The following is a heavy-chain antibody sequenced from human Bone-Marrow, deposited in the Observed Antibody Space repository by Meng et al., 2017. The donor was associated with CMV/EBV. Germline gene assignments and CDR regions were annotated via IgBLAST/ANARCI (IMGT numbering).Heavy chain of an antibody. J-gene: IGHJ6*02. D-gene: IGHD2-2*01. V-gene: IGHV1-69*05. CDR3: ARWSKVVVPAAQADYYYYGMDV. CDR2: IIPIFGTA. Sequence: SVKVSCKASGGTFSSYAISWVRQAPGQGLEWMGGIIPIFGTANYAQKFQGRVTITTDESTSTAYMELSSLRSEDTAVYYCARWSKVVVPAAQADYYYYGMDVWGQGNTVTV. CDR1: GGTFSSYA.